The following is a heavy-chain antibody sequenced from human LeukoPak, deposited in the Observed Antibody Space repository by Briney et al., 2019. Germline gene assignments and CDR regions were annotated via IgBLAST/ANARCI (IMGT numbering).Heavy chain of an antibody. J-gene: IGHJ4*02. CDR2: IYHSGST. CDR1: GGSISSSNW. Sequence: SETLSLTCAVSGGSISSSNWWSWVRQPPGKGLEWIGEIYHSGSTNYNPSLKSRVTISVDKSKNQFSLKLSSVTAADTAVYYWGREAGGELPPLNYGGKEPLVTVS. D-gene: IGHD1-26*01. CDR3: GREAGGELPPLNY. V-gene: IGHV4-4*02.